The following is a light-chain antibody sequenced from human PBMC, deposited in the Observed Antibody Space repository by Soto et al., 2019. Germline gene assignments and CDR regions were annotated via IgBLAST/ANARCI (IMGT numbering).Light chain of an antibody. V-gene: IGKV3-20*01. CDR1: QSVSNNY. Sequence: EIVLTQSPGTLALSPGERATLSCRASQSVSNNYLAWYQQKPGQAPRLLIYGASSRATGIPVRFSGSGSGTEFTLTISSLQPEDFAVYYCQQCGSLPGTFGQGTKVDIK. CDR3: QQCGSLPGT. CDR2: GAS. J-gene: IGKJ1*01.